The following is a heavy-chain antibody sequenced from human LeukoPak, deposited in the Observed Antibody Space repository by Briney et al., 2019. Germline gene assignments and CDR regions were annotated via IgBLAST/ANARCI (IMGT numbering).Heavy chain of an antibody. CDR1: GYTFTSYY. D-gene: IGHD3-22*01. J-gene: IGHJ6*03. Sequence: ASVKVSCKASGYTFTSYYMHWVRQAPGQGLEWMGWMNPNSGNTGYAQKFQGRVTMTRSTSISTAYMELSSLRSEDTAVYYCARVPIYYYDSSGDMDVWGKGTTVTISS. CDR2: MNPNSGNT. CDR3: ARVPIYYYDSSGDMDV. V-gene: IGHV1-8*02.